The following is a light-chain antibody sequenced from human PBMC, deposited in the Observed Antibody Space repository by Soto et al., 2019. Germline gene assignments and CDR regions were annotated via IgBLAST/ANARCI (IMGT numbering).Light chain of an antibody. CDR2: QVT. CDR1: SSDLAIYNY. Sequence: QRELAQPGSGVGSPGQSITISCTGTSSDLAIYNYVSWYQQQPGKAPKLMIYQVTDRPSGVSNRFSGSRSGDTASLTISGLQAEDEADYYCSSYTDSSNYVFGTGTKVTVL. J-gene: IGLJ1*01. V-gene: IGLV2-14*01. CDR3: SSYTDSSNYV.